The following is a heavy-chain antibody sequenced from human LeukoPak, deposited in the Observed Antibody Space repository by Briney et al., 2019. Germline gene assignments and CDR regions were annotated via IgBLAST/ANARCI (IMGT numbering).Heavy chain of an antibody. V-gene: IGHV1-24*01. Sequence: GASVKVSCKVSGYTLTEVSMHWVRQAPGKGLEWMGGFDPEDGETIYAQKFQGRVTMTEDTSTDPAYMELSSLRSEDTAVYYCATAHEIYYGSGRHEDAFDIWGQGTMVTVSS. J-gene: IGHJ3*02. CDR3: ATAHEIYYGSGRHEDAFDI. CDR2: FDPEDGET. D-gene: IGHD3-10*01. CDR1: GYTLTEVS.